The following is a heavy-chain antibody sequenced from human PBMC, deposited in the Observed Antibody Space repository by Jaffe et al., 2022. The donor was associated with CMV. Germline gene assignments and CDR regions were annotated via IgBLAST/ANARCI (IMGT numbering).Heavy chain of an antibody. D-gene: IGHD5-12*01. Sequence: EVQLLESGGGLVQPGGSLRLSCAASGFSFSSYGMSWVRQAPGKGLEWVSAISGGGDSTFYAVSVRGRFTISRDNSKNTLYLQMSSLTAEDTAVYYCGKHLRYMSFFDYWGQGTLVTVSS. CDR2: ISGGGDST. CDR1: GFSFSSYG. J-gene: IGHJ4*02. CDR3: GKHLRYMSFFDY. V-gene: IGHV3-23*01.